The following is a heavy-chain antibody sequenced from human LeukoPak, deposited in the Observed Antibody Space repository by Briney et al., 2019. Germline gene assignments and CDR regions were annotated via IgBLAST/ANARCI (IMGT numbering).Heavy chain of an antibody. J-gene: IGHJ6*03. CDR3: ARGPAAIDALGDYYYMDV. V-gene: IGHV3-53*01. Sequence: GGSLRLSCAASGFTVSSNYMSWVRQAPGKGLEWVSVIYSGGSTYYADSVKGRFTISRDNSKNTLYLQMNSLRAEDTAVYYCARGPAAIDALGDYYYMDVWGKGTTVTVSS. CDR1: GFTVSSNY. CDR2: IYSGGST. D-gene: IGHD2-2*02.